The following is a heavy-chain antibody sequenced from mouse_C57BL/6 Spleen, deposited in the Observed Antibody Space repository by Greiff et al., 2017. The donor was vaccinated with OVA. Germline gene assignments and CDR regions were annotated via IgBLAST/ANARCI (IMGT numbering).Heavy chain of an antibody. V-gene: IGHV1-55*01. CDR2: IYPGSGST. D-gene: IGHD1-1*01. J-gene: IGHJ3*01. CDR1: GYTFTSYW. Sequence: QVHVKQSGAELVKPGASVKMSCKASGYTFTSYWITWVKQRPGQGLEWIGDIYPGSGSTNYNEKFKSKATLTVDTSSSTAYMQLSSLTSEDSAVYYCARRSYGSSSFAYWGQGTLVTVSA. CDR3: ARRSYGSSSFAY.